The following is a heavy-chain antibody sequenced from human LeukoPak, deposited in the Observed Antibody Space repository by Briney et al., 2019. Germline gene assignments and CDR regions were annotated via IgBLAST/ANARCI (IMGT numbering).Heavy chain of an antibody. CDR3: ARAGGRDFHFDS. V-gene: IGHV4-4*02. CDR2: IYYSGST. J-gene: IGHJ4*02. Sequence: SGTLSLTCAVSGGSITNSYWWTWVRQSPGKGLEWVGEIYYSGSTNYNPSLKSRVTMSVDKSKNQFSLKLSSVTAADTAFYFCARAGGRDFHFDSWGQGTLVIVSS. D-gene: IGHD5-12*01. CDR1: GGSITNSYW.